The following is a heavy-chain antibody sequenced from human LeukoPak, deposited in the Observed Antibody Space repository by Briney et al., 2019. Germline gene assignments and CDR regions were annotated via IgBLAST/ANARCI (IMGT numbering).Heavy chain of an antibody. CDR2: ISNSGSSI. CDR1: GFTFSNYE. J-gene: IGHJ4*02. V-gene: IGHV3-48*03. CDR3: ARVGRSTVGGY. Sequence: GGSLRLSCAASGFTFSNYEMSWVRQAPGKGLEWVSYISNSGSSIYYAVSVKGRFTISRDNAKNSLYLQMNSLRGEDTAVYYCARVGRSTVGGYWGQGTLVTVSS. D-gene: IGHD4-23*01.